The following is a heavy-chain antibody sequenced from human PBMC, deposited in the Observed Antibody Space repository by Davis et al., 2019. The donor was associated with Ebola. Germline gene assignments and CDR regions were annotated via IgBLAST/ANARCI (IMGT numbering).Heavy chain of an antibody. CDR1: GYTFTNYG. J-gene: IGHJ4*02. CDR2: INTYNGNT. V-gene: IGHV1-18*01. CDR3: ARAGITIFGVVLGDY. Sequence: ASVKVSCKASGYTFTNYGITWVRQAPGQGLEWMGWINTYNGNTNYAQKLQGRVTMTTDTSTSTAYMELRSLRSDDTAVYYCARAGITIFGVVLGDYWGQGTLVTVSS. D-gene: IGHD3-3*01.